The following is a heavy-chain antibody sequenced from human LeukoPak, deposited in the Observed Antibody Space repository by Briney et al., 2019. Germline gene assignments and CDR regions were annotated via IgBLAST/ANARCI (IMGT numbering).Heavy chain of an antibody. D-gene: IGHD5-12*01. CDR3: ARRDIVATD. CDR1: GYSISSGYY. CDR2: IYHSGST. J-gene: IGHJ4*02. Sequence: SETLSLTCTVSGYSISSGYYWGWIRQPPGKGLEWIGSIYHSGSTYYNPSLKGRVTISVDTSKNQFSLKLSSVTAADTAVYYCARRDIVATDWGQGTLVTVSS. V-gene: IGHV4-38-2*02.